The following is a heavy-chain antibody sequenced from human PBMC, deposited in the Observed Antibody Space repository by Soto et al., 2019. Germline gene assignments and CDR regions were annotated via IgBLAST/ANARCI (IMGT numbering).Heavy chain of an antibody. CDR1: GFFFSDYA. D-gene: IGHD5-18*01. CDR3: AKDSIYDTRYSYGPFDY. Sequence: GGSLRLSCAASGFFFSDYAMSWVRQAPGKGPEWVSSISGSGVNTFYADSVKGRFTISRDNSKNVLYLQMSSLRAEDTALYYCAKDSIYDTRYSYGPFDYWGQGTLVTVSS. CDR2: ISGSGVNT. V-gene: IGHV3-23*01. J-gene: IGHJ4*02.